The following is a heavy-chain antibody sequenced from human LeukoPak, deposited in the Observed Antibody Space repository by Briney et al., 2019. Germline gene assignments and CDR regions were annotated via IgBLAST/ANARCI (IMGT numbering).Heavy chain of an antibody. Sequence: QAGGSLRLSCSASGFTFGNYAMSWVRRTPGKGLEWGSHIIGMVPSTFYVESLKCRFTNSRDNSKKTLYRQMNSLRAADTAVYYCAKGGYDYVEVGYFDYWGQGVLVTVSS. CDR2: IIGMVPST. CDR3: AKGGYDYVEVGYFDY. V-gene: IGHV3-23*01. J-gene: IGHJ4*02. D-gene: IGHD5-12*01. CDR1: GFTFGNYA.